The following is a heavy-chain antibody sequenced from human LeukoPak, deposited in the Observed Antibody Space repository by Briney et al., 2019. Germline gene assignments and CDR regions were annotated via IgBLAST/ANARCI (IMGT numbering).Heavy chain of an antibody. CDR2: IYHSGSV. V-gene: IGHV4-38-2*02. CDR3: ASTITVTTDY. D-gene: IGHD4-17*01. CDR1: GYPISSGYY. Sequence: SETLSLTCTVSGYPISSGYYWGWIRQPPGKGLEWIGSIYHSGSVYFNPSLKSRVTISVDTSNNQFSLKLSSVTAADTAVYYCASTITVTTDYWGQGTLVTVSS. J-gene: IGHJ4*02.